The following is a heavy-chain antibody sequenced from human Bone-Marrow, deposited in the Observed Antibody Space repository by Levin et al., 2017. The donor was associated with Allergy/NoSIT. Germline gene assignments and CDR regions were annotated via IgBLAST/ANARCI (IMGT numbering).Heavy chain of an antibody. D-gene: IGHD3-3*01. CDR1: GGTFSSYA. Sequence: SVKVSCKASGGTFSSYAISWVRQAPGQGLEWMGGIIPIFGTANYAQKFQGRVTITADKSTSTAYMELSSLRSEDTAVYYCASQSGYYDFWSGRQSYGMDVWGQGTTVTVSS. V-gene: IGHV1-69*06. J-gene: IGHJ6*02. CDR2: IIPIFGTA. CDR3: ASQSGYYDFWSGRQSYGMDV.